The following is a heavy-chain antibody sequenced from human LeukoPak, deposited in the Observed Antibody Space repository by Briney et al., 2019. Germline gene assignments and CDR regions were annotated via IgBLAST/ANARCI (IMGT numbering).Heavy chain of an antibody. CDR2: IRSKAYGGTT. V-gene: IGHV3-49*04. CDR1: GFTFGDYA. Sequence: GGSLRLSCTASGFTFGDYAMSWVRQAPGKGLEWVGFIRSKAYGGTTEYAASVKGRFTISRDDSKSIAYLQMNSLKTEDTAVYYCTRGVYCGGDCYDALDIWGQGTMVTVSS. J-gene: IGHJ3*02. D-gene: IGHD2-21*02. CDR3: TRGVYCGGDCYDALDI.